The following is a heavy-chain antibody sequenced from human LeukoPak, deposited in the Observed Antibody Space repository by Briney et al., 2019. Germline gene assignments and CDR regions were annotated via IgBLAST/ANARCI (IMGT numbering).Heavy chain of an antibody. D-gene: IGHD1-26*01. J-gene: IGHJ4*02. CDR2: IYYSGST. CDR1: GGSLSSYY. V-gene: IGHV4-59*08. CDR3: ASVSGKYHFDY. Sequence: SETLSLTCTVSGGSLSSYYWSWIRQPPGPGQEWIGHIYYSGSTNYNHFLKSRVTISVDTSTTQFSLKLSSVTAADTAVYYCASVSGKYHFDYWGQGTLVIVSS.